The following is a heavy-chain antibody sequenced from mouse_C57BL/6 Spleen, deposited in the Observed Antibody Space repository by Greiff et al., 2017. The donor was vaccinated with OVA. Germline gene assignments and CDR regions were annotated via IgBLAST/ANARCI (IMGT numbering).Heavy chain of an antibody. CDR3: ARIPYYYGSSQYYFDY. CDR2: IWWDDDK. V-gene: IGHV8-8*01. Sequence: QVTLKVSGPGILQPSQTLSLTCSFSGFSLSTFGMGVGWIRQPSGKGLEWLAHIWWDDDKYYNPALKSRLTISKDTSKNQVFLKIANVDTADTATYYCARIPYYYGSSQYYFDYWGQGTTLTVSS. CDR1: GFSLSTFGMG. J-gene: IGHJ2*01. D-gene: IGHD1-1*01.